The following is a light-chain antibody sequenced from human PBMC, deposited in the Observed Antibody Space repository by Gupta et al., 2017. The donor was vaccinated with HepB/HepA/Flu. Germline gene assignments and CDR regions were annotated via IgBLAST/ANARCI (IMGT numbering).Light chain of an antibody. CDR2: DVS. J-gene: IGLJ2*01. CDR1: SSDVGGYNY. Sequence: SALPHPASVSGSPGQSITISCTGTSSDVGGYNYVSWYQQHPGKAPKLMIYDVSNRPSGVSNRFSGSKSGNTASLTISGLQAEEEADYYCSSYTSSSTYVVFGGGTKRTVL. CDR3: SSYTSSSTYVV. V-gene: IGLV2-14*03.